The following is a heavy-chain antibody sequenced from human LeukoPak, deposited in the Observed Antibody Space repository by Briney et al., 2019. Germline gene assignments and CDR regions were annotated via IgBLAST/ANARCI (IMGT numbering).Heavy chain of an antibody. J-gene: IGHJ4*02. V-gene: IGHV4-59*08. Sequence: SETLSLTCTVSGDSIRNYYWSWIRQPPGKGLEWIGYIYNGGRGTNYNPSLKSRVTISLDTSKNQFSLKLSSVTAADTAVYYCARHRGVIAVAGMFDYWGQGTLVTVSS. CDR2: IYNGGRGT. CDR1: GDSIRNYY. D-gene: IGHD6-19*01. CDR3: ARHRGVIAVAGMFDY.